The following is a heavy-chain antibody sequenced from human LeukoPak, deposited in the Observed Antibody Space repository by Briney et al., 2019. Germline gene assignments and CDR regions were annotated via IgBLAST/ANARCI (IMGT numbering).Heavy chain of an antibody. CDR1: GGSINSHY. J-gene: IGHJ4*02. CDR3: ASRPADSTWYGVFDY. D-gene: IGHD6-13*01. Sequence: PSETLSLTCTVSGGSINSHYWRWTRQPPGKGLEWIGYVFYPGSTNYNPSLKSRVTMSLDTSRDQFSLRLTSVTAADTAIYYCASRPADSTWYGVFDYWSQGTLVTVPS. CDR2: VFYPGST. V-gene: IGHV4-59*11.